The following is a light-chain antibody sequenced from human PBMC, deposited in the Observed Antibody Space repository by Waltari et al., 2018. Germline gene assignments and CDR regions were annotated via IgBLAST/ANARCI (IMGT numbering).Light chain of an antibody. CDR1: SSDVGGYNY. CDR3: SSYTSSSTYV. Sequence: ITISCTGTSSDVGGYNYVSWYQQHPGKAPKLMIYEVSNRPSGVSNRFSGSKSGNTASLTISGLQAEDEADYYCSSYTSSSTYVFGTGTKVTVL. J-gene: IGLJ1*01. CDR2: EVS. V-gene: IGLV2-14*01.